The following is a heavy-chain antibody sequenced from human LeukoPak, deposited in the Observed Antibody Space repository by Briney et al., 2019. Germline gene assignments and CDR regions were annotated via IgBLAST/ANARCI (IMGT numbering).Heavy chain of an antibody. D-gene: IGHD2-15*01. V-gene: IGHV1-69*10. Sequence: SVKVSCKASGGTFISYAISWVRQAPGQGLEWMGRIIPIFGIANYAQKFQGRVTITADKSTSTAYMELSSLRSEDTAVYYCARFCSGGSCTHAFDIWGQGTMVTVSS. CDR3: ARFCSGGSCTHAFDI. CDR1: GGTFISYA. CDR2: IIPIFGIA. J-gene: IGHJ3*02.